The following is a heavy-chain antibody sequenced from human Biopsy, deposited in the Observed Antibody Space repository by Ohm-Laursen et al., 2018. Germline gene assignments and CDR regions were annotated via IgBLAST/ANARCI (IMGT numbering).Heavy chain of an antibody. J-gene: IGHJ6*02. CDR3: VRGVDYYDPYHYYALDV. V-gene: IGHV4-34*01. CDR1: GESFNGYY. CDR2: INHSGRT. Sequence: PSDTLSLTCTVYGESFNGYYWSWIRQTPGKGPEWIGEINHSGRTNYNPSLKSRVTISVDTSKNQFSLKVRSVTAADTAVYYCVRGVDYYDPYHYYALDVWGQGTTVTVSS. D-gene: IGHD3-22*01.